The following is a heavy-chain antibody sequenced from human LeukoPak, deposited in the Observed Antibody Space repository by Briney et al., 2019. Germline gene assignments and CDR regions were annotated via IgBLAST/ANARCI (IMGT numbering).Heavy chain of an antibody. CDR1: NGSFSTYY. CDR3: ARAGDGYYYYYYMDV. D-gene: IGHD5-24*01. V-gene: IGHV4-59*08. J-gene: IGHJ6*03. Sequence: PSEPLSLTCSVSNGSFSTYYWGWIRPPPGKRLEWIGYIFSSESSNTNYNPSLNGRVTISVDTSKNQFSLTLNSVTAADTAVYYCARAGDGYYYYYYMDVWGKGTTVTVSS. CDR2: IFSSESSNT.